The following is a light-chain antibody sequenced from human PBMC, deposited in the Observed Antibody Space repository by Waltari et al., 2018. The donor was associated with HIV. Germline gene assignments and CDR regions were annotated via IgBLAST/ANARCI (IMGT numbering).Light chain of an antibody. CDR1: QNIYHY. V-gene: IGKV1-39*01. Sequence: IQMTHFPSSLSASIGARVTIPRRASQNIYHYVNWYKHEPAKPPKLLIYAASTWQSGVPARIGARGDETDVNLTIDNLQPEDFATYDWQQSSDLPSTFGPGTKVDLK. CDR2: AAS. J-gene: IGKJ3*01. CDR3: QQSSDLPST.